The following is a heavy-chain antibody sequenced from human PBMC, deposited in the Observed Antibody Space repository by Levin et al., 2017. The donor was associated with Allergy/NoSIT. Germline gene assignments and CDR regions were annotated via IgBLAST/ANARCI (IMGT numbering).Heavy chain of an antibody. CDR3: ILRGNLMVGWGS. J-gene: IGHJ5*02. V-gene: IGHV3-49*03. CDR2: IRSKAYGGTT. D-gene: IGHD2-8*01. Sequence: GGSLRLSCTASGFAFGDYSVSWFRQAPGKGLEWVGFIRSKAYGGTTEYAASVKGRFSISRDDSKTTAYLQMNSLKTEDTAVYYCILRGNLMVGWGSWGQGTLVTVSS. CDR1: GFAFGDYS.